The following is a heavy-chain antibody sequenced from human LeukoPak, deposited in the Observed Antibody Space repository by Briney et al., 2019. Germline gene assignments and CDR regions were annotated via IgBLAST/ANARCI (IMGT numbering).Heavy chain of an antibody. CDR3: ARNGGRDAFDI. Sequence: PGGSLRLSCAGSGFHFNNYIMNWVRQAPGKGLEWVSYISSSRHYADSVKGRFTISRDNAKNSLYLQMNSLRAEDTAVYYCARNGGRDAFDIWGQGTMVTVSS. CDR2: ISSSR. V-gene: IGHV3-69-1*01. CDR1: GFHFNNYI. D-gene: IGHD4-23*01. J-gene: IGHJ3*02.